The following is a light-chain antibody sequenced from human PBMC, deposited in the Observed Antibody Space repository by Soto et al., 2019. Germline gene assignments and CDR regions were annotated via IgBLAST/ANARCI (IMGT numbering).Light chain of an antibody. CDR1: LSVSSY. J-gene: IGKJ5*01. CDR2: GAS. Sequence: EIVFAQSPATLSLSPGERATLSCRASLSVSSYLAWYQQKPGQAPRLLIYGASTRATGIPARFSGSGYGSEFTLTISSLQSEDFAVYYCQQYNNWPPITFGQGTRLEIK. CDR3: QQYNNWPPIT. V-gene: IGKV3-15*01.